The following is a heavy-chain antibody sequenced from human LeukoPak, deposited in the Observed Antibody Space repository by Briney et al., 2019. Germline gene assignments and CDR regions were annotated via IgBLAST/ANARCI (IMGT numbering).Heavy chain of an antibody. CDR2: IYSGGNT. V-gene: IGHV3-66*01. Sequence: GGSLRLSCAASELTVSSDYMRWVRQAPGKGLEWVSVIYSGGNTYYADSVKGRFSISRDNSKNTLYLQMDSLRAEDTAVYYCARGGGAYCGTNCYRNFDYWGQGTLVTVSS. D-gene: IGHD2-21*02. CDR3: ARGGGAYCGTNCYRNFDY. J-gene: IGHJ4*02. CDR1: ELTVSSDY.